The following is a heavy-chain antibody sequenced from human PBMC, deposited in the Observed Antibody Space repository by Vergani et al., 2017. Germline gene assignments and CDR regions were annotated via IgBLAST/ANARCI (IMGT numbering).Heavy chain of an antibody. CDR2: ISGSGGNT. D-gene: IGHD7-27*01. Sequence: EVQLLESGGGLAQPGGSLRLSCAASGFTFSSYAMSWVRQAPGKGLEWVSTISGSGGNTYYADSVKGRFTISRDNAKNSLYLQMNSLRAEDTALYYCAKDISLTGDAFDIWGQGTLVTVSS. V-gene: IGHV3-23*01. CDR1: GFTFSSYA. J-gene: IGHJ3*02. CDR3: AKDISLTGDAFDI.